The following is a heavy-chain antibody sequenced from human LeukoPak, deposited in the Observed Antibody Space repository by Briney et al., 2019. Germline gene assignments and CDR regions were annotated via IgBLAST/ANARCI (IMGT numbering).Heavy chain of an antibody. CDR2: FDPEDGET. CDR3: ATGYGGCSSTSCFLLFDY. D-gene: IGHD2-2*01. J-gene: IGHJ4*02. CDR1: GYTLTELS. V-gene: IGHV1-24*01. Sequence: ASVKVSCKVSGYTLTELSMHWVRQAPGKGLEWMGGFDPEDGETIYAQKFQGRVTMTEDTSTDTAYIELSSLRSEDTAVYYCATGYGGCSSTSCFLLFDYWGQGTLVTVSS.